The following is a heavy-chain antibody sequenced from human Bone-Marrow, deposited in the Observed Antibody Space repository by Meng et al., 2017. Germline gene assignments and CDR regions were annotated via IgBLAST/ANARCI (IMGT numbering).Heavy chain of an antibody. Sequence: HVQPPQRVACLLNPSTTLSLTCVVTGGSFSDYSWSWIRQPPGKVLEWIGEINHSGSTNYNPSLESRATISVDTSQNNLSLKLSSVTAAVSAVYYCASGPTTMAHDFDYWGQGTLVTVSS. D-gene: IGHD4-11*01. V-gene: IGHV4-34*01. CDR3: ASGPTTMAHDFDY. J-gene: IGHJ4*02. CDR2: INHSGST. CDR1: GGSFSDYS.